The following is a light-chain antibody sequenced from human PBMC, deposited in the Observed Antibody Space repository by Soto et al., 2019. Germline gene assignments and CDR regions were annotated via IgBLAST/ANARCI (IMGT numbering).Light chain of an antibody. CDR3: LQHNNYPRT. CDR1: QAIKND. Sequence: AIQMTQSPSSLSASVGDRVTITCRASQAIKNDLAWFQQKPGKAPNLLIFAASSLRSGVPSRFSGSGSGSDFTLTITSLQPEDFATYYCLQHNNYPRTFGQGTKVDIK. J-gene: IGKJ1*01. CDR2: AAS. V-gene: IGKV1-6*01.